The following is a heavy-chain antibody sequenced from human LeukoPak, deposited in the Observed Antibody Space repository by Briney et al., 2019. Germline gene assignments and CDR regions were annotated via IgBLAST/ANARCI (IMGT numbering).Heavy chain of an antibody. CDR1: DYTFTSYG. J-gene: IGHJ6*03. CDR3: ARGPGGRSGYYPLEDYYYYYYMDV. V-gene: IGHV1-18*01. D-gene: IGHD3-22*01. Sequence: ASVKASCKASDYTFTSYGISWVRQAPGQGLEWMGWISAYNGDTNYAQELQGRVTMTTDTSTSTAYMELRSLRSDDTAVYYCARGPGGRSGYYPLEDYYYYYYMDVWGKGTTVTVSS. CDR2: ISAYNGDT.